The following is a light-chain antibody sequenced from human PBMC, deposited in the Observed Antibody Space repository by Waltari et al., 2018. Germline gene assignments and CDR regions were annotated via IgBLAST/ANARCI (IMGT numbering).Light chain of an antibody. CDR2: KAS. CDR3: QQYNTYSSAT. J-gene: IGKJ2*01. CDR1: PGISFW. V-gene: IGKV1-5*03. Sequence: QMTQSPSSLSASVGDRGPITCPSSPGISFWVAWYPQKPGKIPKLLISKASILESGVPSRISGSRSATEFTITTSSLQPDDFATYYCQQYNTYSSATFGQGTKLEI.